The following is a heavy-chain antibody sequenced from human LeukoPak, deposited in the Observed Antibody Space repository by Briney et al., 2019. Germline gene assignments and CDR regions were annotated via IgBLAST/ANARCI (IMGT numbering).Heavy chain of an antibody. CDR3: ASVADYGSGSSRHFDY. Sequence: SETLSLTCTVSGGSISSSSYYWGWIRQPPGKGLEWIGSIYYSGSTYYNPSLKSRVTISVDKSKNQFSLKLSSVTAADTAVYYCASVADYGSGSSRHFDYWGQGTLVTVSS. D-gene: IGHD3-10*01. V-gene: IGHV4-39*07. CDR2: IYYSGST. CDR1: GGSISSSSYY. J-gene: IGHJ4*02.